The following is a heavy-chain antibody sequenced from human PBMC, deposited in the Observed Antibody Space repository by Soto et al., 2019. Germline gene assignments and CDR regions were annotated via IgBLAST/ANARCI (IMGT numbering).Heavy chain of an antibody. D-gene: IGHD3-3*01. CDR3: ARDRSRITIFGVVSYYFDY. CDR1: GCSIRSYY. Sequence: SETLSLTCAVSGCSIRSYYWSWIRQPPGKGLEWIGYIYYSGSTNYNPSLKSRVTISVDTSKNQFSLKLSSVTAADTAVYYCARDRSRITIFGVVSYYFDYWGQGTLVTVPS. J-gene: IGHJ4*02. CDR2: IYYSGST. V-gene: IGHV4-59*01.